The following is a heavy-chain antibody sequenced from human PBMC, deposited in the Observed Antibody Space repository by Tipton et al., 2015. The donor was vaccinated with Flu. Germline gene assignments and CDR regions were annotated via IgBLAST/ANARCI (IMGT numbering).Heavy chain of an antibody. Sequence: SLRLSCAASGFTFNNYWMTWVRQAPGKGLEWVANINQDGSEKKYADSVKGRFTISRDNAKDSLYLQMNSLRAEDTAVYYCARVKTSSQFDFWGHGTLVTVSS. CDR2: INQDGSEK. CDR3: ARVKTSSQFDF. CDR1: GFTFNNYW. J-gene: IGHJ4*01. V-gene: IGHV3-7*01.